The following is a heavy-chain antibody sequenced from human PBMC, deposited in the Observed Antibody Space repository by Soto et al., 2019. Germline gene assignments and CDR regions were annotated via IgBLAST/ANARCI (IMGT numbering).Heavy chain of an antibody. CDR2: ISAYNGNT. CDR1: GYTFTSYG. J-gene: IGHJ5*02. CDR3: ARGGYYDSSGYRSWFDP. V-gene: IGHV1-18*01. D-gene: IGHD3-22*01. Sequence: ASVKVSCKASGYTFTSYGISWVRQAPGQGLEWMGWISAYNGNTNYAQKLQGRVTMTTDTSTSTAYMELRSLRSDDTAVYYCARGGYYDSSGYRSWFDPWGQGTLVTVSS.